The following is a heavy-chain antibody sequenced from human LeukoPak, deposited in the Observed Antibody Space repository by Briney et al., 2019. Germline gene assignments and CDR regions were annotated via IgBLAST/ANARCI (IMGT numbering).Heavy chain of an antibody. CDR2: IYYSGTT. V-gene: IGHV4-59*01. J-gene: IGHJ3*02. Sequence: SETLSLTCTVSGGSISSYFWTWIRQPPGKGLEWIGYIYYSGTTNYNPSLKSRVTTSVDTSKNQCSLKLGSVTAADTAVYYCARGVTAHAFDIWGQGTIVSVSS. CDR1: GGSISSYF. D-gene: IGHD4-11*01. CDR3: ARGVTAHAFDI.